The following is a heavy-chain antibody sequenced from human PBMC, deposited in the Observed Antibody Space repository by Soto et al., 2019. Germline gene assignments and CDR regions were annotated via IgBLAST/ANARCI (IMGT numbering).Heavy chain of an antibody. D-gene: IGHD3-16*01. CDR1: GGFLSESY. Sequence: SETLSLTCAVYGGFLSESYWTWIRQPPGKGLEWIGEINHVGGANYNPSLKSRVTMSVDTSQNQFSLRLISVTAADTALYFCVRIRYQLPSSVLWLDPWGQGTPGTVFS. CDR2: INHVGGA. V-gene: IGHV4-34*01. J-gene: IGHJ5*02. CDR3: VRIRYQLPSSVLWLDP.